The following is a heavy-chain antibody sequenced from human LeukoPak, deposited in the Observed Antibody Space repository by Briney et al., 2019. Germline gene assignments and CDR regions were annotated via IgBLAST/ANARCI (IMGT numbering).Heavy chain of an antibody. CDR3: ARCISMVRGVIRPPDY. V-gene: IGHV4-39*01. D-gene: IGHD3-10*01. Sequence: SETLSLTCTVSGGSISSSSYYWGWIRQPPGKGLEWIGSIYYSGNICYNPSLKSRVAISVDTSNNQFSLKLSSVTAADTAVYYCARCISMVRGVIRPPDYWGQGTLVTVSS. CDR2: IYYSGNI. CDR1: GGSISSSSYY. J-gene: IGHJ4*02.